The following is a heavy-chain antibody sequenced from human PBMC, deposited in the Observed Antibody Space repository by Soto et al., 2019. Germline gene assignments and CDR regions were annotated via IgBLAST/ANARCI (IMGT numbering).Heavy chain of an antibody. CDR1: GFSLSTSGMC. D-gene: IGHD6-19*01. J-gene: IGHJ6*02. V-gene: IGHV2-70*01. CDR2: IDWDDDK. Sequence: SVPTLLNPTQTLTLTCTFSGFSLSTSGMCVGWIRQPAGKSLEWLALIDWDDDKYYSTSLKTRLTISKDTSKNQVVLTMTNMDPVDTATYYCARIRAAVAGTFKYYYYGMDVWGQGTTVTVSS. CDR3: ARIRAAVAGTFKYYYYGMDV.